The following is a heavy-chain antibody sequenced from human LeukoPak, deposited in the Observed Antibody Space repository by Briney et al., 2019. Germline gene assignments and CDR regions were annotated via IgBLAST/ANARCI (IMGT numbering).Heavy chain of an antibody. J-gene: IGHJ4*02. CDR2: VKSKTDGGTT. CDR3: TADWR. CDR1: GFTFSDAW. V-gene: IGHV3-15*01. Sequence: GGSLRLSCAASGFTFSDAWMSWVRQAPGKGLEWVGRVKSKTDGGTTDYAAPVKGRFSISRDDSKNILYLQMNNLKTEDTALYYCTADWRWGQGTLVTVSS.